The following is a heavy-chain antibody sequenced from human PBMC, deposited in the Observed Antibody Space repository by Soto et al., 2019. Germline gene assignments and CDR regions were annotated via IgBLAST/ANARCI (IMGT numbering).Heavy chain of an antibody. Sequence: QLQLQESGPGLVKPSETLSVTCTVSGGSISNSYYYWGWIRQPPGKGLEWIGSIHDSGSTYYNPSLKRRATISVDMSKNQFSLRLSSVTAADTAVYYCARRELGGSSGWYGHGAFDRWGQGTLVTVSS. J-gene: IGHJ4*02. CDR3: ARRELGGSSGWYGHGAFDR. D-gene: IGHD6-19*01. CDR1: GGSISNSYYY. V-gene: IGHV4-39*01. CDR2: IHDSGST.